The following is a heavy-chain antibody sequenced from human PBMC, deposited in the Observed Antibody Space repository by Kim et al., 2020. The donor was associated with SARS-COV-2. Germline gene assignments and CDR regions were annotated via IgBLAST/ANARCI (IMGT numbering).Heavy chain of an antibody. CDR3: ARLGTYYYDSSGYYYF. V-gene: IGHV4-39*01. D-gene: IGHD3-22*01. Sequence: SETLSLTCTVSGGSISSSSYYWGWIRQPPGKGLEWIGSIYYSGSTYYNPSLKSRVTISVDTSKNQFSLKLSSVTAADTAVYYCARLGTYYYDSSGYYYF. CDR1: GGSISSSSYY. J-gene: IGHJ4*01. CDR2: IYYSGST.